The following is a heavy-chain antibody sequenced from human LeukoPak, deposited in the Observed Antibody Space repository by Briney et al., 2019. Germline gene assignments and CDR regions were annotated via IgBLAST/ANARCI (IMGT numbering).Heavy chain of an antibody. CDR1: GFTFSSYA. D-gene: IGHD3-10*01. CDR2: ISGSGGST. J-gene: IGHJ4*02. V-gene: IGHV3-23*01. Sequence: GGSLRLSCAASGFTFSSYAMSLVRQAPGKGLEWVSAISGSGGSTYYADSVKGRFTISRDNSKNTLYLQMNSLRAEDTAVYYCAKDHYGSGSLFDYWGQGTLVTVSS. CDR3: AKDHYGSGSLFDY.